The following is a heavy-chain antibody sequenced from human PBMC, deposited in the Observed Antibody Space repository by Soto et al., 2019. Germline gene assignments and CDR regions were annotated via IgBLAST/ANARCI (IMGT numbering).Heavy chain of an antibody. CDR1: GYIFTDYH. J-gene: IGHJ3*02. Sequence: QVQLVQSGAEVKKPGASVMLSCKASGYIFTDYHMYWVRQAPGQGLEWVGTINPSGGGTSYAQKFQXXVXMXXDTSTSTVYMELNSLRSEDTAVHYCARGRSSAFDIWGQGTMVTVSS. CDR2: INPSGGGT. V-gene: IGHV1-46*01. CDR3: ARGRSSAFDI.